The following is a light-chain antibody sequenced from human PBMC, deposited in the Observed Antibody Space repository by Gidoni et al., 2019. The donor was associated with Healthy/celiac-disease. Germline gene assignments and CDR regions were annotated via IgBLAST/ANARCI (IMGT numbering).Light chain of an antibody. V-gene: IGLV1-51*01. Sequence: QAVLTQPPSGSAAPGQKVTISCSGSSSNIGNNSVSWYQQLPGTAPKLLIYDNTKRPSGIPDRFSGSKSGTSATLGITGLQSGDEADYYCGTWDSSLSAVVFGGGTKLTVL. CDR2: DNT. J-gene: IGLJ2*01. CDR1: SSNIGNNS. CDR3: GTWDSSLSAVV.